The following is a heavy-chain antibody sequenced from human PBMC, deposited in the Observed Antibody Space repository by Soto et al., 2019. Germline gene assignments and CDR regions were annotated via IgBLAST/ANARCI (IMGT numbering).Heavy chain of an antibody. V-gene: IGHV4-39*01. J-gene: IGHJ4*02. D-gene: IGHD4-17*01. CDR2: IYYSGST. CDR1: GGSISSSSYY. Sequence: QLQLQESGPGLVKPSETLSLTCTVSGGSISSSSYYWGWIRQPPGKGLEWIGSIYYSGSTYYNPSLKSRVTLSVDTSKNQFSLKLSSVTAADTAVYYFARHTVTTSFDYWGQGTLVTVSS. CDR3: ARHTVTTSFDY.